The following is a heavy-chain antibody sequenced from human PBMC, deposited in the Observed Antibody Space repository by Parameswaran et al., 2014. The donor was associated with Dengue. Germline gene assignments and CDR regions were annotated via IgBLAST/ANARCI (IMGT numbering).Heavy chain of an antibody. CDR2: IYYSGST. V-gene: IGHV4-39*01. CDR3: AGRLTSLAFDI. D-gene: IGHD1-14*01. J-gene: IGHJ3*02. Sequence: WIRQPPGKGLEWIGSIYYSGSTYYNPSLKSRVTISVDTSKNQFSLKLSSVTAADTAVYYCAGRLTSLAFDIWGQGTMVTV.